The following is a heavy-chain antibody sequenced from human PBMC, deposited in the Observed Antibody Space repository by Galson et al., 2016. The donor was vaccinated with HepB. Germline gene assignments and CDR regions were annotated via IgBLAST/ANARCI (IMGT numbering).Heavy chain of an antibody. D-gene: IGHD6-6*01. Sequence: SLRLSCAASGFTFSHYGMHWVRQAPGKGLEWVAVIWYDRGKEYYTESVQGRFTISRDNSKNTLYLEMNTLRVEDTAVYFCARGSSSRSIYYYYYYTMDVWGQGTTVTVSS. CDR1: GFTFSHYG. CDR2: IWYDRGKE. CDR3: ARGSSSRSIYYYYYYTMDV. J-gene: IGHJ6*02. V-gene: IGHV3-33*01.